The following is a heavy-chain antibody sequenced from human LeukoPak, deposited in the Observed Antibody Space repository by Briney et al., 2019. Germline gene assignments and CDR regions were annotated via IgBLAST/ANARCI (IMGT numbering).Heavy chain of an antibody. Sequence: PGGSLRLSCAASGFTFSSYGMSWVRQAPGKGLEWVSSLSGSGGSTYYADSVKGRFTISRDNSKNTLYLQMNSLRAEDTAVYYCARYVVPAAPLDYWGQGTLVTVSS. V-gene: IGHV3-23*01. D-gene: IGHD2-2*01. CDR1: GFTFSSYG. CDR2: LSGSGGST. CDR3: ARYVVPAAPLDY. J-gene: IGHJ4*02.